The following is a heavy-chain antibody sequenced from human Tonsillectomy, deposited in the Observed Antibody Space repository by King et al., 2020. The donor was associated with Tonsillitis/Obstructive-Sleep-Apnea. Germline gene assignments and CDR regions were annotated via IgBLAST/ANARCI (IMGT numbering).Heavy chain of an antibody. CDR2: IYYSGST. CDR1: GGSISSSSYY. CDR3: ARHPSTTVVPFDY. Sequence: QLQESGPGLVKPSATLSLTCTVSGGSISSSSYYWGWIRQPPGKGLEWIGSIYYSGSTYYNPSLKSRVTISVDTSKNQFSLKRSSVTAADTALYYCARHPSTTVVPFDYWGQGTLVTVSS. D-gene: IGHD4-23*01. V-gene: IGHV4-39*01. J-gene: IGHJ4*02.